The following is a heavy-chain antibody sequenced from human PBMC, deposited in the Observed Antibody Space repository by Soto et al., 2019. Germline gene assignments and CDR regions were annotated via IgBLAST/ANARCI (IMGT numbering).Heavy chain of an antibody. D-gene: IGHD3-3*01. CDR2: FDPEDGET. CDR3: ATDQGFSRKMYNWFDP. CDR1: GYTLTELS. Sequence: ASVKVSCKVSGYTLTELSMHWVRQAPGKGLEWMGGFDPEDGETIYAQKFQGRVTMTEDTSTDTAYMELSSLRSEDTAVYYCATDQGFSRKMYNWFDPWGQGTLVTVS. J-gene: IGHJ5*02. V-gene: IGHV1-24*01.